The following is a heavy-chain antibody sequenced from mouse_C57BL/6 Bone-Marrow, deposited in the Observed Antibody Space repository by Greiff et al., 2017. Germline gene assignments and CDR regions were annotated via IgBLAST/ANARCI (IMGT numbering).Heavy chain of an antibody. CDR3: ARLFITTVVARYFDV. CDR1: GYTFTSYW. D-gene: IGHD1-1*01. Sequence: VQLQQPGAELVKPGASVKLSCKASGYTFTSYWMHWVKPRPGRGLEWIGRIAPNSGGTKYNEKFKSKATLTVDKPSSTAYMQLSSLTSEDSAVYYCARLFITTVVARYFDVWGTGTTVTVSS. J-gene: IGHJ1*03. CDR2: IAPNSGGT. V-gene: IGHV1-72*01.